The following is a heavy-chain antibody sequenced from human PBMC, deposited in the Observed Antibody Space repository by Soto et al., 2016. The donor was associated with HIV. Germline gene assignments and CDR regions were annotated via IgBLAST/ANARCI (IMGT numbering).Heavy chain of an antibody. V-gene: IGHV4-39*01. D-gene: IGHD4-17*01. J-gene: IGHJ4*02. CDR1: GDSITNINYF. CDR3: ARLPTLTPLFDY. CDR2: IYYSGGT. Sequence: QLQLQESGPGLVKPSETLSLTCSVSGDSITNINYFWGWIRQPPGKGLEWIGSIYYSGGTTYNPSLKSRVTMSVDTSKKQFSLTLTSVTAADTAVYYCARLPTLTPLFDYVGQGTRVTVSS.